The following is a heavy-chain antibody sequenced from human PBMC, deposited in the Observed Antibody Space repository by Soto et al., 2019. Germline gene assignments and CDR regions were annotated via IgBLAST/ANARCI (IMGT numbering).Heavy chain of an antibody. D-gene: IGHD3-3*01. CDR3: ARDPRPPSGWLGFWEYGMDV. Sequence: EASVKVSCKASGGTFSSYAISWVRQAPGQGLEWMGWVNPDNGGTTSAQKFQGRVTMTRDTSVTTAYMELSRLTSDDTAVYYCARDPRPPSGWLGFWEYGMDVWGQGTTVTVSS. V-gene: IGHV1-2*02. CDR2: VNPDNGGT. CDR1: GGTFSSYA. J-gene: IGHJ6*02.